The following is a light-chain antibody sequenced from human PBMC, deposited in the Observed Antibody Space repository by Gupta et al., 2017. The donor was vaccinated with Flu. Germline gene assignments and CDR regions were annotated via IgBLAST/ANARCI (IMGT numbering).Light chain of an antibody. CDR2: DDS. Sequence: TARITCGGSNIGSEVVHWYQQKAGQAPVVVVYDDSDRPSGIPERFSGSHSGDTATLTISRVEAGDEADYYCQVWDYHSDHPLYVFGTGTKVTVL. V-gene: IGLV3-21*02. J-gene: IGLJ1*01. CDR3: QVWDYHSDHPLYV. CDR1: NIGSEV.